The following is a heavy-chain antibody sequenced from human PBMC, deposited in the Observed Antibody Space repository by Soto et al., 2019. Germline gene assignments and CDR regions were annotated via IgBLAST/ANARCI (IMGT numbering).Heavy chain of an antibody. V-gene: IGHV1-46*01. CDR2: INPSGGST. D-gene: IGHD2-15*01. CDR3: ARGVDCSGGSCYEDFNWFDP. J-gene: IGHJ5*02. CDR1: GYTFTSYY. Sequence: GASVKVSFKASGYTFTSYYMHWVRQAPGQGLEWMGIINPSGGSTSYAQKFQGRVTMTRDTSTSTVYMELSSLRSEDTAVYYCARGVDCSGGSCYEDFNWFDPWGQGTLVTVSS.